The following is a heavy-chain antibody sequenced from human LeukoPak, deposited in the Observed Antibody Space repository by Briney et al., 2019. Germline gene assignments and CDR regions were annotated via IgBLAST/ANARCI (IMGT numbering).Heavy chain of an antibody. CDR3: ARGAYPYYFDY. Sequence: ASVRVSCKASGGTFSSYAINWVRQAPGQGLEWMGRINPSGGSTTYAQKFLGRVTMTRDTSTTTVYMELSSLKSEDTAVYYCARGAYPYYFDYWGQGTLVTVSS. V-gene: IGHV1-46*01. CDR2: INPSGGST. J-gene: IGHJ4*02. CDR1: GGTFSSYA.